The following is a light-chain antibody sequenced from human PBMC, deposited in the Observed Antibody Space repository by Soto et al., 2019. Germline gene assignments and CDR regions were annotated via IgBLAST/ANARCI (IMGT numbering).Light chain of an antibody. CDR3: QQYGSSPYT. J-gene: IGKJ2*01. Sequence: EIVLTQSPGTLSLSPGERATLSCRASQSVSSSYLAWYQQKPGQAPRLLIYGASSRATGIPDRFSVSGSGTDFTLTITRLEPEDVAVYYCQQYGSSPYTFGQGTKLEIE. CDR2: GAS. V-gene: IGKV3-20*01. CDR1: QSVSSSY.